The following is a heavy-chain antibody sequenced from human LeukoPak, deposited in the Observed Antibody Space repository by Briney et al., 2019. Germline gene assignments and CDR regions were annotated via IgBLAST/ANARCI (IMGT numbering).Heavy chain of an antibody. CDR3: ARLGPMVWGVYWFDT. CDR2: IYPGDSDT. V-gene: IGHV5-51*01. CDR1: RYSFTTYW. J-gene: IGHJ5*02. Sequence: GESLKISRKGSRYSFTTYWIAWVRQMPGKGVEWMGIIYPGDSDTRDSPSFQGHITISPHKSISTAYLQWSSMKASDTAMYYCARLGPMVWGVYWFDTWGQGTLVTVSS. D-gene: IGHD3-10*01.